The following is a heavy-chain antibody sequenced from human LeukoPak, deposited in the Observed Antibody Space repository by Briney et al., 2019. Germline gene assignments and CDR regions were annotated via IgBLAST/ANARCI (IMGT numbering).Heavy chain of an antibody. V-gene: IGHV3-48*03. D-gene: IGHD3-9*01. CDR2: ISSSGSTI. CDR3: ARGFHNRVTGYLFAFEY. J-gene: IGHJ4*02. CDR1: GFTFSSYE. Sequence: GGSLRLSCAASGFTFSSYEMNWVREAPGKGLEWVSYISSSGSTIYYADSVKGRFTISRDNAKNSLYLQMNSLRAEDTAVYYCARGFHNRVTGYLFAFEYWGQGTLVTVSS.